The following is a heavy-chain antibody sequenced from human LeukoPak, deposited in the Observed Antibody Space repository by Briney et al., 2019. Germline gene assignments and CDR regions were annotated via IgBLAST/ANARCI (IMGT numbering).Heavy chain of an antibody. Sequence: ASVKVSCKASGYTISDYFMHWVRQAPGQGLEWMGIINPSGGSTSYAQKFQGRVTMTRDTSTSTVHMELSSLRSEDTAVYYCARDGRRVGYCSSTSCYTGWFDPWGQGTLVTVSS. J-gene: IGHJ5*02. CDR2: INPSGGST. D-gene: IGHD2-2*02. V-gene: IGHV1-46*01. CDR3: ARDGRRVGYCSSTSCYTGWFDP. CDR1: GYTISDYF.